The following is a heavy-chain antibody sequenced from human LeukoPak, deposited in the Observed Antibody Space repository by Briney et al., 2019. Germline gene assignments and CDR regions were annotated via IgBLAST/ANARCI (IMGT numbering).Heavy chain of an antibody. CDR3: ARGGAAAVIQH. CDR1: GYTFTGYY. Sequence: GASVKVSCKASGYTFTGYYMHWVRQAPGQGLEWMGWINPNSGGTNYARKFQGGVTMTRNTSISTAYMQLSSLRSEDAAVYYCARGGAAAVIQHWGQGTLVTVSS. D-gene: IGHD6-13*01. CDR2: INPNSGGT. V-gene: IGHV1-2*02. J-gene: IGHJ1*01.